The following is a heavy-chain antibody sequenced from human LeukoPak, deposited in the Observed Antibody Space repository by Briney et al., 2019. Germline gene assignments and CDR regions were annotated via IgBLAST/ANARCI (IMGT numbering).Heavy chain of an antibody. D-gene: IGHD2-2*02. CDR3: AREGVVVPAAIYYDP. J-gene: IGHJ5*02. Sequence: ASVKVSCKASGYTFTSYGISWVRQAPGQGLEWMGWISAYNGNTNYAQKLQGRVTMTTHTSTSTAYMELRSLRSDDTAVYYCAREGVVVPAAIYYDPWGQGTLVTVSS. CDR1: GYTFTSYG. V-gene: IGHV1-18*01. CDR2: ISAYNGNT.